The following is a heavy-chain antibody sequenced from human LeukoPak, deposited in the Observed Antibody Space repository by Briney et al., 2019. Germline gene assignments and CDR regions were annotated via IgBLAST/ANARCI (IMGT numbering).Heavy chain of an antibody. Sequence: SETLSLTCTVSGGSIRGYYWSWIRQPPGKGLEGIGYIYYSGSTNYNPSLKSRVTISVDMSKNQFSLKLSSVTAADTAIYYCARDRSTNWFFDLWGRGTLVTVSS. CDR2: IYYSGST. V-gene: IGHV4-59*12. CDR1: GGSIRGYY. CDR3: ARDRSTNWFFDL. D-gene: IGHD5-24*01. J-gene: IGHJ2*01.